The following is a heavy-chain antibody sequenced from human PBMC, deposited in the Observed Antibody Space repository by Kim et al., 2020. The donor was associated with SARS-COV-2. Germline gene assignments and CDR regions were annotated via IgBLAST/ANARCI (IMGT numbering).Heavy chain of an antibody. CDR3: AKDTHIAVAAKDAFDI. V-gene: IGHV3-23*01. CDR1: GFTFSSYA. CDR2: ISGSGGST. J-gene: IGHJ3*02. D-gene: IGHD6-19*01. Sequence: GGSLRLSCAASGFTFSSYAMSWVRQAPGKGLEWVSAISGSGGSTYYADSVKGRFTISRDNSKNTLYLQMNSLRAEDTAVYYCAKDTHIAVAAKDAFDIWGQGTMVTVSS.